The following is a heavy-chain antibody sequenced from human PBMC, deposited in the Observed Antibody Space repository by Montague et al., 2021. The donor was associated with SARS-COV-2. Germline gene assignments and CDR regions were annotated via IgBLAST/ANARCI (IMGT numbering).Heavy chain of an antibody. J-gene: IGHJ4*02. CDR2: IYSSATEII. Sequence: SETLSLTCTVSDGPISSYYWSWMRRPAGKGLEWIGRIYSSATEIINYSPFLSSRVTMSIYTSQKQFYLHLPSVTAADTAVYYCAREVVTFDSWSNSFRADYFDLWGQGPLVTVSS. CDR3: AREVVTFDSWSNSFRADYFDL. CDR1: DGPISSYY. D-gene: IGHD3-3*01. V-gene: IGHV4-4*07.